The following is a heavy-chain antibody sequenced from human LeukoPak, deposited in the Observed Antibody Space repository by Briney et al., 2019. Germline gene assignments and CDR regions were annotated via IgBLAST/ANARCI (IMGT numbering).Heavy chain of an antibody. V-gene: IGHV3-11*06. D-gene: IGHD5-18*01. J-gene: IGHJ4*02. CDR3: ARGLQLWYYFDY. CDR1: GFTFSDYY. CDR2: ISSSSSYT. Sequence: GGSLGLSCAASGFTFSDYYMSWIRQAPGKGLEWVSYISSSSSYTNYADSVKGRFTISRDNAKNSLYLQMNSLRAEDTAVYYCARGLQLWYYFDYWGQGTLVIVSS.